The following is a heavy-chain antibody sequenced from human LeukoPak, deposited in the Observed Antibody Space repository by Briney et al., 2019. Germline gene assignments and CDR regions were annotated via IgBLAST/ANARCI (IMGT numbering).Heavy chain of an antibody. CDR3: AKGGVSPAYSHIFDI. Sequence: GGSLRLSCAASGFTFSSYSMNWVRQAPGKGLEWVSYISSSSSTIYYADSVKGRFTISRDNAKNSLYLQMNSLRAEDTAVYYCAKGGVSPAYSHIFDIWGQGTIVTVSS. D-gene: IGHD3-16*01. V-gene: IGHV3-48*04. CDR1: GFTFSSYS. J-gene: IGHJ3*02. CDR2: ISSSSSTI.